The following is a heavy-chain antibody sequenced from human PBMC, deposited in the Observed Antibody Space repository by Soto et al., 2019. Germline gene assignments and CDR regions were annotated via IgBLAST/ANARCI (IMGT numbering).Heavy chain of an antibody. D-gene: IGHD6-6*01. CDR2: IIPIFGTA. V-gene: IGHV1-69*12. CDR3: AGPDISSSEGRQPYGKDG. J-gene: IGHJ6*02. Sequence: QVPLVQSGAEVKKPGSSVKVSCKASGGTFSSYAISWVRQAPGQGPAWMGGIIPIFGTANYAQKFQGRVTITADVSTRTAYIEVSSPGSEDTAVYYLAGPDISSSEGRQPYGKDGWSQGTTDTASS. CDR1: GGTFSSYA.